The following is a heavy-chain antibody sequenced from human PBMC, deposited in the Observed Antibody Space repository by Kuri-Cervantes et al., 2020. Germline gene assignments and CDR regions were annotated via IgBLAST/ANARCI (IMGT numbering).Heavy chain of an antibody. V-gene: IGHV1-18*01. CDR1: GYTFTSYG. CDR2: ISAYNGNT. D-gene: IGHD1-7*01. J-gene: IGHJ6*03. CDR3: ARGGNNWNYGSRYYYYMDV. Sequence: ASVKVSCKASGYTFTSYGISWVRQAPGQGLEWMGWISAYNGNTNYAQKLQGRVTMTRNTSISTAYMELSSLRSEDTAVYYCARGGNNWNYGSRYYYYMDVWGKGTTVTVSS.